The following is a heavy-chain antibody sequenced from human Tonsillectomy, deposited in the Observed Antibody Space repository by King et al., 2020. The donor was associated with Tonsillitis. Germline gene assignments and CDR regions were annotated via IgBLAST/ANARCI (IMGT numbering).Heavy chain of an antibody. CDR1: GVTFSSSA. J-gene: IGHJ4*02. Sequence: VQLVESGGGLVQPGGSLRLSCAASGVTFSSSAMSWVRQAPGKGLQGVSVIYSGGSSAYYADSVKGRFTISRHKSKNTLYLQMNSLRAEDTAVYYCATSVVLWFGDQTIDYWGQGTLVTVSS. D-gene: IGHD3-10*01. V-gene: IGHV3-23*03. CDR2: IYSGGSSA. CDR3: ATSVVLWFGDQTIDY.